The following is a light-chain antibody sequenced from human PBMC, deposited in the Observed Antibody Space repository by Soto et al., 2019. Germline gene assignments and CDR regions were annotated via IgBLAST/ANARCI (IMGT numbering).Light chain of an antibody. CDR1: ESVSSNY. V-gene: IGKV3-20*01. CDR3: QIYGTSPRT. J-gene: IGKJ1*01. Sequence: VLTQSPGALSLAPGERATLSCRATESVSSNYLAWYQQKPGQAPRVLIYGASIRATGIPDRLSGSGAETGVTGTISRLEPEDFAVYYCQIYGTSPRTLGQGTKVDIK. CDR2: GAS.